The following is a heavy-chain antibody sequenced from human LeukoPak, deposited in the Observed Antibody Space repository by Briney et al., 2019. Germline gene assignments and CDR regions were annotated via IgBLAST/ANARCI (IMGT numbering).Heavy chain of an antibody. Sequence: SETLSLTCTVSGGSISSYYWSWIRQPAGKGLEWIGRIYTSGSTNYNPSLKSRVTMSVDTSKNQFSLKLSSVTAADTAVYYCARGYYDSSGYYLHYYGMGVWGQGTTVTVSS. CDR3: ARGYYDSSGYYLHYYGMGV. D-gene: IGHD3-22*01. CDR2: IYTSGST. V-gene: IGHV4-4*07. J-gene: IGHJ6*02. CDR1: GGSISSYY.